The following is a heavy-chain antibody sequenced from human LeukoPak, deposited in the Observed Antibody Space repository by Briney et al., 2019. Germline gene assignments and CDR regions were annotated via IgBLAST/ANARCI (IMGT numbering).Heavy chain of an antibody. Sequence: GGSLRLSCAASGFTFSSYSMNWVRQAPGKGLEWVSSISSSSSYIYYADSVKGRFTISRDNAKNSLYLQMNSLRAEDTALYYCTKEKSHYYGMDVWGQGTTVTVSS. CDR1: GFTFSSYS. CDR3: TKEKSHYYGMDV. J-gene: IGHJ6*02. V-gene: IGHV3-21*04. CDR2: ISSSSSYI.